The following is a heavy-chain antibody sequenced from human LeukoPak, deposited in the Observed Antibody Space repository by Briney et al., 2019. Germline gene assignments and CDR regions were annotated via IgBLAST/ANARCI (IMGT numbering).Heavy chain of an antibody. J-gene: IGHJ4*02. Sequence: ASVKVSCKASGYTFTGYYMHWVRQAPGQGLEWMGWINPNSGGTNYAQKFQGRVTMTRDTSISTAYMELSRLRSDDTAVYYCARQMGSGYSYGIDYWGQGTLVTVSS. D-gene: IGHD5-18*01. CDR1: GYTFTGYY. CDR2: INPNSGGT. CDR3: ARQMGSGYSYGIDY. V-gene: IGHV1-2*02.